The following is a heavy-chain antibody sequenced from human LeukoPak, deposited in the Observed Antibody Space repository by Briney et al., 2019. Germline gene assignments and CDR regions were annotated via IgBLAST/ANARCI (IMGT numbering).Heavy chain of an antibody. CDR3: ARVYGDVIDY. CDR1: GGSISSGGYY. J-gene: IGHJ4*02. Sequence: SGTLSLTCTVSGGSISSGGYYWSWIRQHPGKGLEWIGYIYYSGSTYYNPSLKSRVTISVDTSKNQFSLKLSSVTAADTAVYYCARVYGDVIDYWGQGTLVTVSS. D-gene: IGHD4-17*01. V-gene: IGHV4-31*03. CDR2: IYYSGST.